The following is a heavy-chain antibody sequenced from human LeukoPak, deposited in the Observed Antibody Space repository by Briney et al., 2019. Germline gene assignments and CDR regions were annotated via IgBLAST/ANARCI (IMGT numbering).Heavy chain of an antibody. CDR2: INWNGGST. CDR3: ARDWVGATTMFDY. V-gene: IGHV3-20*04. Sequence: PGGSLRLSCAASGFTFDDYGISWVRHAPGKGLEWVTCINWNGGSTGYAGSVKGRFTISRDNAKNSLYLEMNSLRAEDTALYYCARDWVGATTMFDYWGQGTLVTVSS. CDR1: GFTFDDYG. J-gene: IGHJ4*02. D-gene: IGHD1-26*01.